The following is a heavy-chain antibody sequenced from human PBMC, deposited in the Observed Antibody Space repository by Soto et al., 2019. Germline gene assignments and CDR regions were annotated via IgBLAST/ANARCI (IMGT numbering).Heavy chain of an antibody. CDR3: AREGYCSGGSCYSVMLRWFDP. V-gene: IGHV3-30*09. CDR2: ISYDGSNK. J-gene: IGHJ5*02. CDR1: GFTFSSYA. Sequence: GSLRLSCAASGFTFSSYAMHWVRQAPGKGLEWVAVISYDGSNKYYADSVKGRFAISRDNSKNTLYLQMNSLRAEDTAVYYCAREGYCSGGSCYSVMLRWFDPWGQGTLVTVSS. D-gene: IGHD2-15*01.